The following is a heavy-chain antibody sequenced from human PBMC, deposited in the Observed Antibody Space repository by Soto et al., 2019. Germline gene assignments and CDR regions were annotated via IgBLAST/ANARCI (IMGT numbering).Heavy chain of an antibody. J-gene: IGHJ4*02. V-gene: IGHV3-23*01. CDR2: IYGSGGGI. CDR1: GFTFSSYA. CDR3: AKDAVSGDGVWLAYD. D-gene: IGHD4-17*01. Sequence: GGSLRLSCAASGFTFSSYAMIWIRQVPGKGLEWVSGIYGSGGGIHYADSVKGRFTISRDNSAYSVYLQMNNLRVEDTAVYYCAKDAVSGDGVWLAYDWGQGTVVTVSS.